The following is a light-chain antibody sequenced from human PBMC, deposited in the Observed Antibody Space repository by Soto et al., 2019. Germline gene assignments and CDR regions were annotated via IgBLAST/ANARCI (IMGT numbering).Light chain of an antibody. V-gene: IGKV1-17*03. Sequence: DIQMTQSPSAMSASVGDRVTITCRASQGISHFLAWFQQKPGKVPKRLIYGSSNLQSGVPSRFSGSGSGTEFTLTISSLQPEDSATYYCHLYNTYSPTLGQGTKLDI. CDR3: HLYNTYSPT. CDR1: QGISHF. CDR2: GSS. J-gene: IGKJ2*01.